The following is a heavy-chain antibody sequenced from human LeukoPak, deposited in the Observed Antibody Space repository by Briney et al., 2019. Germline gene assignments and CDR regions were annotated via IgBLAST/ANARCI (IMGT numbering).Heavy chain of an antibody. V-gene: IGHV1-69*01. CDR1: GGTFSSYA. J-gene: IGHJ6*03. CDR2: IIPIFGTA. CDR3: ATHHTPTVTTQGQTYYYYMDV. Sequence: SVKVSCKASGGTFSSYAISWVRQAPGQGLEWMGGIIPIFGTANYAQKFQGRVTITAGESTSTAYMELSSLRSEDTAVYYCATHHTPTVTTQGQTYYYYMDVWGKGTTVTVSS. D-gene: IGHD4-11*01.